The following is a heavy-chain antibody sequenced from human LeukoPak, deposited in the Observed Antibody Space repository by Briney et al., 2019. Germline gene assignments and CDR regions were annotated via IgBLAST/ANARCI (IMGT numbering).Heavy chain of an antibody. CDR1: GFTFSDYS. J-gene: IGHJ1*01. Sequence: PGGSLRLSCAASGFTFSDYSMNWIRQAPGKGLEWVSSISSGSSYKYYADSVEGRFTISRDNAENSLYLQMNILRAEDTAVYYCARDLYDFWSGYCFRYWGQGTLVTVSS. D-gene: IGHD3-3*01. V-gene: IGHV3-21*01. CDR3: ARDLYDFWSGYCFRY. CDR2: ISSGSSYK.